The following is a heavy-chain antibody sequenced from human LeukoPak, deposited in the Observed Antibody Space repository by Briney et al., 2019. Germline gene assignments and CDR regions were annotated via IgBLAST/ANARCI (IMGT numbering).Heavy chain of an antibody. J-gene: IGHJ4*02. CDR1: GFTFSSYT. CDR2: ISGSSSYI. D-gene: IGHD2-2*01. CDR3: ARDKVGSTVVVPAFDY. Sequence: GGSLRLSCAASGFTFSSYTMNWVRQAPGKGLEWVSFISGSSSYIYYADSVKGRFTISRDNAKNSLYLQMSSLRAEDTAVYYCARDKVGSTVVVPAFDYWGQGILVTVSS. V-gene: IGHV3-21*01.